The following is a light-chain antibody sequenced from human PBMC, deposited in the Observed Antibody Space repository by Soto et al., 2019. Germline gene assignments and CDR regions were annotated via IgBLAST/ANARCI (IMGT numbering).Light chain of an antibody. CDR2: RNN. CDR3: AAWDDSLSGLYV. J-gene: IGLJ1*01. Sequence: QSVLAQPPSASGTPGQRVTISCSGSSSNIGSNYVYWYQQLPGTAPKLLIYRNNQRPSGVPDRFSGSKSGTSASLAISGLRSEDEADYYCAAWDDSLSGLYVFGTGTKATVL. CDR1: SSNIGSNY. V-gene: IGLV1-47*01.